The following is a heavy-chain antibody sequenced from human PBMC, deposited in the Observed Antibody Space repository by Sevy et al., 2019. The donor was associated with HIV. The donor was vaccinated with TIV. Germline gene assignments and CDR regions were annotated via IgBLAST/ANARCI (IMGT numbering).Heavy chain of an antibody. D-gene: IGHD4-17*01. CDR1: GGSISSGSYY. CDR2: IYTSGST. V-gene: IGHV4-61*02. Sequence: SETLSLTCTVSGGSISSGSYYWSWIRQPAGKGLEWIGRIYTSGSTNYNPSLKSRVTISVDTSKNQFSLNLRSVTAADTAVYYCARVDYGSNAVYYYYYYMDVWGKGTTVTVSS. J-gene: IGHJ6*03. CDR3: ARVDYGSNAVYYYYYYMDV.